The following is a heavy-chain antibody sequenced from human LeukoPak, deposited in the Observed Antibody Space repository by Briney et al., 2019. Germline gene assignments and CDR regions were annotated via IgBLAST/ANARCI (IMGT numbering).Heavy chain of an antibody. V-gene: IGHV3-30*18. CDR2: ISYDGSNK. CDR1: GFTFSSYG. Sequence: PGGSLRLSCAASGFTFSSYGMHWVRQAPGMGLEWVAVISYDGSNKYYADSVKGRFTISRDNSKNTLYLQMNSLRAEDTAVYYCAKDESGSGLDYWGQGTLVTVSS. D-gene: IGHD6-19*01. CDR3: AKDESGSGLDY. J-gene: IGHJ4*02.